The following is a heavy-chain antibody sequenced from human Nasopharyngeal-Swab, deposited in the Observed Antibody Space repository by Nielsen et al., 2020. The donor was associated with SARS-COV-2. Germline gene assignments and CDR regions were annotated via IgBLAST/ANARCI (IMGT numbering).Heavy chain of an antibody. Sequence: SETLSLTCTVSGGSISSSSYYWGWIRQPPGKGLEWIGSIYYSGSTYYNPSLKSRVTISVDTSKNQFSLKLSSVTAADTAVYYCARDKSGYDSTYYYYGMDVWGQGTTVTVSS. J-gene: IGHJ6*02. CDR2: IYYSGST. V-gene: IGHV4-39*02. D-gene: IGHD5-12*01. CDR3: ARDKSGYDSTYYYYGMDV. CDR1: GGSISSSSYY.